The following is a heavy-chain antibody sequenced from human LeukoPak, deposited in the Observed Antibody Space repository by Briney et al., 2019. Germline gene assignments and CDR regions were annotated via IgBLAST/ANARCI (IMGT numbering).Heavy chain of an antibody. Sequence: GGSLTLSCAASGFTFSGHWMSWVRQPPGKGLEWVANINQGGSDKYYVDSVKGRFTISRDNANNLLYLQMNSLSGEDRAVYYCTRDRSRAEDDWGQGPLVTVSS. CDR2: INQGGSDK. V-gene: IGHV3-7*01. CDR1: GFTFSGHW. J-gene: IGHJ4*02. CDR3: TRDRSRAEDD. D-gene: IGHD1-14*01.